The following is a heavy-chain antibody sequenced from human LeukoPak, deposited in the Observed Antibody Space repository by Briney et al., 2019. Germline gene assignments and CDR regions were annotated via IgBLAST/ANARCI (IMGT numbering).Heavy chain of an antibody. CDR3: ANQRGGF. CDR1: GFIFSSYP. V-gene: IGHV3-23*01. J-gene: IGHJ4*02. D-gene: IGHD3-10*01. Sequence: GGSLRLSCAASGFIFSSYPMSWVRQAPGKGLEWVSAISGTAENTYYADSVKGRFSISRDNSRNTVHLQMISLRPEDTAVYYCANQRGGFWGQGTLVTVSS. CDR2: ISGTAENT.